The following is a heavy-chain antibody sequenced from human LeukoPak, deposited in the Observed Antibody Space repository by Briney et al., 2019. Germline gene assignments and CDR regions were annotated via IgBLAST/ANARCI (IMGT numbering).Heavy chain of an antibody. J-gene: IGHJ4*02. CDR2: IYSGGST. CDR3: AKARSNYYDSSGLFDY. V-gene: IGHV3-23*03. D-gene: IGHD3-22*01. CDR1: GFTFSSYG. Sequence: GGTLRLSCAASGFTFSSYGMSWVRQAPGKGLEWVSVIYSGGSTYYADSVKGRFTISRDNSKNTLYLQMNSLRAEDTAVYYCAKARSNYYDSSGLFDYWGQGTLVTVSS.